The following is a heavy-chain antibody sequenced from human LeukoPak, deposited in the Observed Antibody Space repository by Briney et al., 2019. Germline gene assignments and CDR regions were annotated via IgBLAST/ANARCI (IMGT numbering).Heavy chain of an antibody. V-gene: IGHV3-33*06. J-gene: IGHJ6*02. CDR3: ANEIMVRGGYYYGMDV. CDR1: GFTFSSYG. D-gene: IGHD3-10*01. CDR2: IWYDGSNK. Sequence: GGSLRLSCAASGFTFSSYGMHWVRQAPGKGLEWVAVIWYDGSNKYYADSVKGRFTISRDNSKDTLYLQMNSLRAEDTAVYYCANEIMVRGGYYYGMDVWGQGTTVTVSS.